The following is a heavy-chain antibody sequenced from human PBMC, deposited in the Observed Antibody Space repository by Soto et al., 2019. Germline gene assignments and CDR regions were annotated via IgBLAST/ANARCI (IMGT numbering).Heavy chain of an antibody. D-gene: IGHD3-10*01. CDR3: ARGSRWFGGYGIDV. V-gene: IGHV1-8*01. J-gene: IGHJ6*02. Sequence: QVQLVQSGAEVKKPGASVKVSCKASGYAFTTYDINWVRQATGQGPEWMGWMKPNSGHTVYAQKFQGRVTVTRDTSINTAYMELSSLRSEDTAVYYWARGSRWFGGYGIDVWGQGTTVTVSS. CDR2: MKPNSGHT. CDR1: GYAFTTYD.